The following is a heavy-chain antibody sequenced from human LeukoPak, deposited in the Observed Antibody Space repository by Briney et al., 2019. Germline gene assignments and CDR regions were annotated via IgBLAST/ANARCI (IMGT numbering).Heavy chain of an antibody. CDR1: GFTFSSHW. Sequence: PGGSLRLSCAVSGFTFSSHWMSWVRQAPGKGVEWVANIKQDGSETYYVDSVKGRFPPSRDHAKNSLFLQRNSLRAEDTAVYYCARDGEMPTIYFDYWGQGTLVTVSS. D-gene: IGHD5-24*01. J-gene: IGHJ4*02. CDR3: ARDGEMPTIYFDY. V-gene: IGHV3-7*01. CDR2: IKQDGSET.